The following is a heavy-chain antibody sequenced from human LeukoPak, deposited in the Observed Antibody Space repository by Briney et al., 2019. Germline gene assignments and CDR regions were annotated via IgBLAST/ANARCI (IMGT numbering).Heavy chain of an antibody. V-gene: IGHV4-39*01. J-gene: IGHJ5*02. CDR3: ARCEWELENWFDP. D-gene: IGHD1-26*01. CDR1: GGSISSSSYY. CDR2: IYYSGST. Sequence: SETLSLTCTVSGGSISSSSYYWGWIRQPPGKGLEWIGSIYYSGSTYYNPSLKSRVTISVDTSKNQFSLKLSSVTAADTAVYYCARCEWELENWFDPWGQGTLATVSS.